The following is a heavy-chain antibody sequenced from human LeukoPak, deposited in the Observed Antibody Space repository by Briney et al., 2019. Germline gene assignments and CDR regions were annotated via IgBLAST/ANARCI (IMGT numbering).Heavy chain of an antibody. CDR1: GGSISTYY. CDR3: ARHASLDL. J-gene: IGHJ5*02. Sequence: PSETLSLTCTVSGGSISTYYWSWIRQPPGKGLEWVGNVYRSGNTNYNPSLKSRVTISIDTSKNQFSLKLSSVTAADTAVYYCARHASLDLWGQGTLVTVSS. V-gene: IGHV4-59*08. CDR2: VYRSGNT.